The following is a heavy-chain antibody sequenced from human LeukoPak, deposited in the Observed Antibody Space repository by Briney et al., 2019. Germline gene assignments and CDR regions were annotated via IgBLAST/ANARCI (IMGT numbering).Heavy chain of an antibody. D-gene: IGHD3-22*01. CDR1: GGTFSSYA. CDR2: IIPIFGTA. CDR3: ARDMAYYDSSGYYYYFDY. V-gene: IGHV1-69*05. J-gene: IGHJ4*02. Sequence: ASVKVSCKASGGTFSSYAISWVRQAPGQGLEWMVGIIPIFGTANYAQKFQGRVTITTDESTSTAYMELSSLRSEDTAVYYCARDMAYYDSSGYYYYFDYWGPGTLVTVSS.